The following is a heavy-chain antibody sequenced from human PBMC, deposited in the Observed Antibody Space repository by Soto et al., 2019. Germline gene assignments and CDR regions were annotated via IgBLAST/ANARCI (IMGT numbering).Heavy chain of an antibody. Sequence: PSETLSLTCTVSGGSFSTYYWSWIRQPPGKGLEWIGYIYYSGSTNYNPSLKSRVTISVDTSKNQFSLKLSSVTAADTAVYYCARLERYCSGGTCYSDAFTVWGQGTMVTVSS. D-gene: IGHD2-15*01. CDR2: IYYSGST. CDR3: ARLERYCSGGTCYSDAFTV. CDR1: GGSFSTYY. V-gene: IGHV4-59*01. J-gene: IGHJ3*01.